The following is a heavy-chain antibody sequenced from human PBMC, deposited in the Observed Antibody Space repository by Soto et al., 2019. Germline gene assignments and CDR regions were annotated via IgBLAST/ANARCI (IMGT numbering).Heavy chain of an antibody. CDR2: IYYSGST. Sequence: KPSETLSLTCTVSGGSISSYYWSWIRQPPGKGLEWIGYIYYSGSTNYNPSLKSRVTISVDTSKNQFSLKLSSVTAADTAVYYCARGLLIAVAGTGWFDPWGQGTLVTVSS. V-gene: IGHV4-59*01. D-gene: IGHD6-19*01. CDR3: ARGLLIAVAGTGWFDP. CDR1: GGSISSYY. J-gene: IGHJ5*02.